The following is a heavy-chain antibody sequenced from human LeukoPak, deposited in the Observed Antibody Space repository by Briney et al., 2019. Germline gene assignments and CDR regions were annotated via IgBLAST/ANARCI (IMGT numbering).Heavy chain of an antibody. V-gene: IGHV4-31*03. CDR2: IHPSGML. J-gene: IGHJ4*02. CDR1: GASFSSGDRY. Sequence: SQTLSLTCTVPGASFSSGDRYWNWIRQSPGKGLEWIGSIHPSGMLYNNPSLESRVTISIDTSKNQFSLNLSSVTAADTAVYFCSRGLDSRKLGYWGQGTLVTVSS. CDR3: SRGLDSRKLGY. D-gene: IGHD3-22*01.